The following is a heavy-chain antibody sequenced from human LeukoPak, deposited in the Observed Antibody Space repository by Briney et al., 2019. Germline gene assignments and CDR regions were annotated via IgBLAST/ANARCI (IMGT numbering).Heavy chain of an antibody. V-gene: IGHV3-53*05. CDR1: GFTVSSNY. J-gene: IGHJ4*02. D-gene: IGHD2-15*01. CDR3: ARDRGGSGFYYFDY. Sequence: PGGSLRLSCAASGFTVSSNYMSWVRQAPGKGLEWVSVIYSGGSTYYADSVKGRFTITRDNSKNTVFLQMNSLRAEDTGVYHCARDRGGSGFYYFDYWGQGTLVTVSS. CDR2: IYSGGST.